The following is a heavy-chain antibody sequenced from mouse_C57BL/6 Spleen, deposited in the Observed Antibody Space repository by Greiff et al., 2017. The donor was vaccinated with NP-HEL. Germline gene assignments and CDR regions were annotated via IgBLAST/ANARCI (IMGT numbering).Heavy chain of an antibody. D-gene: IGHD1-1*01. V-gene: IGHV2-2*01. J-gene: IGHJ4*01. CDR1: GFSLTSYG. Sequence: VQLQQSGPGLVQPSQSLSITCTVSGFSLTSYGVHWVRQSPGKGLEWLGVIWSGGSTDYNAAFISRLSISKDNAKSQVFFKMNSLQADDTAIYYCARKDYGSRRYAMDYWGQGTSVTVSS. CDR3: ARKDYGSRRYAMDY. CDR2: IWSGGST.